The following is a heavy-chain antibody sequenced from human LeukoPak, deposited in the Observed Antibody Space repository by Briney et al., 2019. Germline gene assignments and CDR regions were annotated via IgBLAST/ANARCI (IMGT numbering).Heavy chain of an antibody. Sequence: SETPSLTCTVSGGSISSYYWSWIRQPPGKGLEWIGYIYYSGSTNYNPSLKSRVTISVDTSKNQFSLKLSSVTAADTAVYYCARRVNYYDSSGYLDWGQGTLVTVSS. CDR1: GGSISSYY. J-gene: IGHJ4*02. D-gene: IGHD3-22*01. V-gene: IGHV4-59*01. CDR2: IYYSGST. CDR3: ARRVNYYDSSGYLD.